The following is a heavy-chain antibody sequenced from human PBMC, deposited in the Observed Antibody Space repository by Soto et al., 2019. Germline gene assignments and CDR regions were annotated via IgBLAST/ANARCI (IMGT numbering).Heavy chain of an antibody. D-gene: IGHD6-6*01. Sequence: HPGGSLRLSCAASGFTFSRYSMNWVRQAPGKGLEWVSYISSSSSTIYYADSVKGRFTISRDNAKNSLYLQMNSLRDEDTAVYYCARDLPAPISSSPYFDYWGQGTLVTVSS. CDR3: ARDLPAPISSSPYFDY. CDR2: ISSSSSTI. J-gene: IGHJ4*02. V-gene: IGHV3-48*02. CDR1: GFTFSRYS.